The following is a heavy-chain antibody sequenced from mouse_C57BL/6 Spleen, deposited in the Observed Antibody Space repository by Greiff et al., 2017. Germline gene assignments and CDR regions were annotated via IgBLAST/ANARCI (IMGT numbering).Heavy chain of an antibody. CDR3: ARGGLRPFAY. V-gene: IGHV3-1*01. CDR1: GYSITSGYD. J-gene: IGHJ3*01. CDR2: ISYSGST. Sequence: VQLQQSGPGMVKPSQSLSLTCTVTGYSITSGYDWHWIRHFPGNKLEWMGYISYSGSTNYNPSLKSRISITHDTSKNHFFLKLNSVTTEDTATYYCARGGLRPFAYWGQGTLVTVSA. D-gene: IGHD2-2*01.